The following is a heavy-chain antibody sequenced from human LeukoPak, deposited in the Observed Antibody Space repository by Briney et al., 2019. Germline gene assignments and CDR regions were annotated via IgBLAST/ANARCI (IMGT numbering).Heavy chain of an antibody. CDR3: TRAFSSGYDSYDAFDL. CDR2: MNPNSGNT. CDR1: GNTFTSYD. D-gene: IGHD5-12*01. J-gene: IGHJ3*01. Sequence: ASVKVSCKASGNTFTSYDINWVRQATGQGLEWMGWMNPNSGNTGYAHKFQGRATMTRNTSITTAYLELNSLRADDTAVYFCTRAFSSGYDSYDAFDLWGQGTMPTVSS. V-gene: IGHV1-8*01.